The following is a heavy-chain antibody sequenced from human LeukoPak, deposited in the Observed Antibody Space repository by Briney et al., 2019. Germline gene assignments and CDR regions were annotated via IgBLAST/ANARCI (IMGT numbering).Heavy chain of an antibody. V-gene: IGHV4-30-4*01. CDR3: GRDEWVRGVHYGMDV. Sequence: SQTLSLTCTVSGGSISSGDYFWTWIRQPPGKGLEWIGHIYDSESAEYNPSLKSRVTIALDTSKNQFSLKVTSVTAADTAVYYCGRDEWVRGVHYGMDVWGQGTTVTVSS. J-gene: IGHJ6*02. D-gene: IGHD3-10*01. CDR2: IYDSESA. CDR1: GGSISSGDYF.